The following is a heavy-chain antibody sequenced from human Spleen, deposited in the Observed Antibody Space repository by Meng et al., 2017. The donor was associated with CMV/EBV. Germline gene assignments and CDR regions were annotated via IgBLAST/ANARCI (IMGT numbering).Heavy chain of an antibody. J-gene: IGHJ6*02. CDR1: GGSVSSGSYY. CDR2: IYYSGST. Sequence: SETLSLTCTVSGGSVSSGSYYWSWIRQPPGKGLEWIGYIYYSGSTNYNPSLKSRVTISVDTSKNQLSLKLTSVTAADAAVYYCATFAAVSTPYYQYGMDVWGQGTTVTVSS. CDR3: ATFAAVSTPYYQYGMDV. V-gene: IGHV4-61*01. D-gene: IGHD6-13*01.